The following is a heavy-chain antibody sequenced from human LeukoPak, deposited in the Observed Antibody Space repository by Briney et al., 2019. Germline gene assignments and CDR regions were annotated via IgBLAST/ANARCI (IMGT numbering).Heavy chain of an antibody. V-gene: IGHV4-59*12. CDR2: IYYSGST. CDR3: ARDVPYSSDKNLNYYYGMDV. Sequence: PSETLSLTCTVSGGSIRSYYWSWIRQPPGKGLEWIGYIYYSGSTYYNPSLKSRVTISVDTSKNQFSLKLSSVTAADTAVYYCARDVPYSSDKNLNYYYGMDVWGQGTTVTVSS. CDR1: GGSIRSYY. J-gene: IGHJ6*02. D-gene: IGHD6-25*01.